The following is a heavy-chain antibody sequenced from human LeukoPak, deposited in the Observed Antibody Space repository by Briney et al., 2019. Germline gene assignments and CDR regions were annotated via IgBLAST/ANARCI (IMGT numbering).Heavy chain of an antibody. CDR3: AKVKEMYSSGSYYFDY. CDR2: IKQDGSEK. V-gene: IGHV3-7*05. CDR1: GFSFSSYW. D-gene: IGHD6-19*01. J-gene: IGHJ4*02. Sequence: GGSLRLSCAASGFSFSSYWMSWVRQAPGKGLEWVANIKQDGSEKNYLDSVEGRFIISRDNSKNTLWLQMNSLRAEDTAVYYCAKVKEMYSSGSYYFDYWGQGTLVTVSS.